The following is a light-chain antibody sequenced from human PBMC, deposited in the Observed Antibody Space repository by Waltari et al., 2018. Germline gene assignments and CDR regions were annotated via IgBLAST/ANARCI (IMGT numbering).Light chain of an antibody. V-gene: IGKV3-11*01. J-gene: IGKJ2*01. CDR1: QSVSNY. CDR2: GTY. Sequence: EIVLTQSPATLSLSPGEGATLSCRASQSVSNYLAWHQQKPGQAPRLLIYGTYNRATGIPARFSGSGSGTDFTLTISSLEPEDFAVYYCQQRASWPNTFGQGTKLEIK. CDR3: QQRASWPNT.